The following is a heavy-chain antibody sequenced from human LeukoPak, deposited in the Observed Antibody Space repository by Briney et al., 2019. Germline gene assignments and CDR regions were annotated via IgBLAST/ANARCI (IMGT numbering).Heavy chain of an antibody. Sequence: PGGSLRLSCAASKFTFSSYAMSWVRQAPGKGLEWVSGISGSGGRTYYADSVEGRFTISRDNSKNTLYLQMNSLRAEDTAAYYCVGTFTVFGVVSTIEWGQGTLVTVSS. CDR1: KFTFSSYA. CDR3: VGTFTVFGVVSTIE. CDR2: ISGSGGRT. V-gene: IGHV3-23*01. D-gene: IGHD3-3*01. J-gene: IGHJ4*02.